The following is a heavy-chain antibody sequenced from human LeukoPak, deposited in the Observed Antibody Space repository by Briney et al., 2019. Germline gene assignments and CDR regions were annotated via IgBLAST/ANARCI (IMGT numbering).Heavy chain of an antibody. CDR3: ARVVRDAIASL. Sequence: PSETLSLTCIVSGDSISSYYRSWIRQPPGKGLEWIGYIYYTGSTNYNPSLKSRVTISLDTSKNQFSLKLSSVTAADTAVYYCARVVRDAIASLWGQGPLVTVSS. D-gene: IGHD2-2*02. V-gene: IGHV4-59*01. J-gene: IGHJ4*02. CDR1: GDSISSYY. CDR2: IYYTGST.